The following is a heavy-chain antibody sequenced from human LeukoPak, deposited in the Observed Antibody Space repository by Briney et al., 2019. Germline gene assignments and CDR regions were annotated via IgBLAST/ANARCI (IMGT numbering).Heavy chain of an antibody. D-gene: IGHD3-22*01. CDR3: ARGTMTDAFGI. V-gene: IGHV4-61*02. Sequence: SQTLSLTCTVSGGSISSGSYYWSWIRQPAGKGLEWIGRIYTSGSTNYNPSLKSRVTISVDTSKNQFSLKLSSVTAADTAVYYCARGTMTDAFGIWGQGTMVTVSS. CDR1: GGSISSGSYY. J-gene: IGHJ3*02. CDR2: IYTSGST.